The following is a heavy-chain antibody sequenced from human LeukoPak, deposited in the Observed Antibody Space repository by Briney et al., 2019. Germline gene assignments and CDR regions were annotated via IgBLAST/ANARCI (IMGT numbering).Heavy chain of an antibody. CDR3: VKDLSQVEMATIFDY. Sequence: GGSLRRSCAASGFTVNSNYMSWVRQAPGKGLEWVSVIYSAGTTFYADSVKGRLTISRDNSKNTLYLHMDSLRAEDTAVYYCVKDLSQVEMATIFDYWGQGTLVTVSS. J-gene: IGHJ4*02. CDR2: IYSAGTT. CDR1: GFTVNSNY. D-gene: IGHD5-24*01. V-gene: IGHV3-66*01.